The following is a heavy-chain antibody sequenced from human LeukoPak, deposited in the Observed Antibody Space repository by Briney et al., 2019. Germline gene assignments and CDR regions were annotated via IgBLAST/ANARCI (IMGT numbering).Heavy chain of an antibody. Sequence: GGSLRLSCAASGFTFSSYEMNWVRQAPGKGLEWVSYISSSGSTIYYADSVKGRFTISRYNAKNSLYLQMNSLRAEDTAVYYCARDPGYDYVWGSYRSFDYWGQGTLVTVSS. CDR3: ARDPGYDYVWGSYRSFDY. CDR2: ISSSGSTI. D-gene: IGHD3-16*02. CDR1: GFTFSSYE. J-gene: IGHJ4*02. V-gene: IGHV3-48*03.